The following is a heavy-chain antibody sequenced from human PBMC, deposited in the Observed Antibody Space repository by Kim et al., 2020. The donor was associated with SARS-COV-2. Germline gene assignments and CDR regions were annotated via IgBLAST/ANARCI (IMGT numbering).Heavy chain of an antibody. CDR3: AREGGYDWGVWYFDL. CDR1: GGTFSSYA. Sequence: SVKVSCKASGGTFSSYAISWVRQAPGQGLEWMGRIIPILGIANYAQKFQGRVTITADKSTSTAYMELSSLRSEDTAVYYCAREGGYDWGVWYFDLWGRGTLVTVSS. J-gene: IGHJ2*01. CDR2: IIPILGIA. D-gene: IGHD5-12*01. V-gene: IGHV1-69*04.